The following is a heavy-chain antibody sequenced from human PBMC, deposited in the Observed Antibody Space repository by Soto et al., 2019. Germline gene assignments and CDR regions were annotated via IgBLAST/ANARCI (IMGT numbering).Heavy chain of an antibody. CDR2: ITDSGGST. D-gene: IGHD6-13*01. CDR1: GFTFNTYA. CDR3: AKHWGQPAPDDY. V-gene: IGHV3-23*01. Sequence: EVHLLESGGGLVQPGGSLRLSCAGSGFTFNTYAMTWVRQAPGKGLEWVSMITDSGGSTYYSGSVRGRFTISRDNSKNTLYLQMNSLRADDTAIYYCAKHWGQPAPDDYWGQGTLVTVSS. J-gene: IGHJ4*02.